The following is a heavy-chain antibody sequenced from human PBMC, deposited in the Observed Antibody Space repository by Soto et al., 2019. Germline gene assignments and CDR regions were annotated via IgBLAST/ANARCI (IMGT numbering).Heavy chain of an antibody. D-gene: IGHD3-10*01. CDR2: IYYSGST. Sequence: SETLSLTCTVSGGSISSGGYYWSWIRQHPGKGLEWIGYIYYSGSTYYNPPLKSRVTISVDTSKNQFSLKLSSVTAADTAVYYCARDNGRSGQLRWFDPWGQGTLVTVSS. CDR3: ARDNGRSGQLRWFDP. V-gene: IGHV4-31*03. J-gene: IGHJ5*02. CDR1: GGSISSGGYY.